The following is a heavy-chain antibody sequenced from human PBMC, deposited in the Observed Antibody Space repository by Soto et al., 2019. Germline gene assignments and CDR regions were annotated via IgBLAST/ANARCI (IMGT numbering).Heavy chain of an antibody. CDR3: ARXKEVVATIKTYYYGMDV. CDR2: INHSGST. CDR1: GGSFSCYY. V-gene: IGHV4-34*01. D-gene: IGHD5-12*01. J-gene: IGHJ6*02. Sequence: PSETLSLTCAVYGGSFSCYYWTWIRQPPGKGLEWIGGINHSGSTNYNPSLKSRVTISVGTSKNQFSLKLSSVTAADTAVYYCARXKEVVATIKTYYYGMDVWGQGTTVTVSS.